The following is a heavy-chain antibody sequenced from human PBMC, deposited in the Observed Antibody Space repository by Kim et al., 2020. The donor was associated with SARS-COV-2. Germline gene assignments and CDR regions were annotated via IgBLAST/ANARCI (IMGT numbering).Heavy chain of an antibody. J-gene: IGHJ5*02. Sequence: SETLSLTCAVYGGSFSGYYWSWIRQPPGKGLEWIGEINHSGSTNYNPSLKSRVTISVDTSKNQFSLKLSSVTAADTAVYYCARGRRAGITMIVVVHNWFDPWGQGTLVTVSS. CDR2: INHSGST. V-gene: IGHV4-34*01. CDR3: ARGRRAGITMIVVVHNWFDP. D-gene: IGHD3-22*01. CDR1: GGSFSGYY.